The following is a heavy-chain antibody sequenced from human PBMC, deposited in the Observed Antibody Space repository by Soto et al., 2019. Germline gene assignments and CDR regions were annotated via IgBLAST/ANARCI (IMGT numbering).Heavy chain of an antibody. D-gene: IGHD3-22*01. Sequence: ESGGGVVQPERSLRLSCAASKFTFSTYVMHWVRQAPGKGLEWVALISFDGSNKYYADTVKGRFTISRDNSRNTLFLQMNSLRPEDPAVYYCAREMIPMIMGGMSAMDVWGRGTTVTVSS. CDR3: AREMIPMIMGGMSAMDV. CDR1: KFTFSTYV. J-gene: IGHJ6*02. V-gene: IGHV3-30-3*01. CDR2: ISFDGSNK.